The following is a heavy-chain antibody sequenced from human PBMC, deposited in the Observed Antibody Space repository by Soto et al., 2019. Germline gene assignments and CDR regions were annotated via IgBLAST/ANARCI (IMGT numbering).Heavy chain of an antibody. CDR1: GFTFSDYY. V-gene: IGHV3-11*01. J-gene: IGHJ6*03. Sequence: GGSLRLSCAASGFTFSDYYMSWIRQAPGKGLEWVSYISSSGSTIYYADSAKGRFTISRDNAKNSLYLQMNSLRAEDTAVYYCAREVPYSSSSSWYYYMDVWGKGTTVTVSS. D-gene: IGHD6-6*01. CDR2: ISSSGSTI. CDR3: AREVPYSSSSSWYYYMDV.